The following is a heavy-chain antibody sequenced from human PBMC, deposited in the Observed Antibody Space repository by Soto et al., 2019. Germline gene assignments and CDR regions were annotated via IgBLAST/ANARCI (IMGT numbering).Heavy chain of an antibody. CDR1: GFTVSSNY. Sequence: PGGSLRLSCAASGFTVSSNYMSWVRQAPGKGLEWVSLIYSGGSTDYADSVKGRFTISRHNSKNTLYLQMNSLRAEDTAVYYCATFYDSSGYAPSYAFDIWGQGTMVTVSS. CDR3: ATFYDSSGYAPSYAFDI. D-gene: IGHD3-22*01. V-gene: IGHV3-53*04. J-gene: IGHJ3*02. CDR2: IYSGGST.